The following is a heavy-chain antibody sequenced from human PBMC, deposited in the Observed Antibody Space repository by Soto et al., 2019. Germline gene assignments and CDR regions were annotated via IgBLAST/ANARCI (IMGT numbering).Heavy chain of an antibody. Sequence: QLVESGGGLVQPGGSLRLSCAASGFTFSLYPVNWVRQAPGKGLEWLSYISPSNSTIYYADSVKGRFTISRDNAKNSLDLQMNGLRDDDTAVYYCARVGRGFCSSTRCHTDGFDLWGQGTVVTVST. V-gene: IGHV3-48*02. CDR1: GFTFSLYP. CDR3: ARVGRGFCSSTRCHTDGFDL. CDR2: ISPSNSTI. D-gene: IGHD2-2*01. J-gene: IGHJ3*01.